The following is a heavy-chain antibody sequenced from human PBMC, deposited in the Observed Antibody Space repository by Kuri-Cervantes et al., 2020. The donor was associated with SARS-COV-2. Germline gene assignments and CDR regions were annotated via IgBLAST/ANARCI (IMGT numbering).Heavy chain of an antibody. CDR3: ARGPPGYCSSTSCYGRGVFGY. V-gene: IGHV4-31*03. CDR2: IYYSGST. J-gene: IGHJ4*02. D-gene: IGHD2-2*01. CDR1: GGSISSGGYY. Sequence: SETLSLTCTVAGGSISSGGYYWSWIRQHPGKGLEWIGYIYYSGSTYYNPSLKSRVTISVDKSKNQFSLKLSSVTAADTAVYYCARGPPGYCSSTSCYGRGVFGYWGQGTLVTVSS.